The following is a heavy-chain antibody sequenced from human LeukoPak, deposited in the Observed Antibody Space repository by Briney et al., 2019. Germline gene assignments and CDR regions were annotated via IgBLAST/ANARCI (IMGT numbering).Heavy chain of an antibody. D-gene: IGHD4-17*01. CDR2: TIPIFGTA. J-gene: IGHJ5*02. V-gene: IGHV1-69*06. CDR3: ARARDYGDNWFDP. CDR1: GGTFSSYA. Sequence: SVKVSCKASGGTFSSYAISWVRQAPGQGLEWMGGTIPIFGTANYAQKFQGRVTITADKSTSTAYMELSRLRSDDTAVYYCARARDYGDNWFDPWGQGTLVTVSS.